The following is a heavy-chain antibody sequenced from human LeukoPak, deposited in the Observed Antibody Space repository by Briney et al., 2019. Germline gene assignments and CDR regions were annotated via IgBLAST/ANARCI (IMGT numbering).Heavy chain of an antibody. CDR1: GGSISSSSYY. J-gene: IGHJ4*02. Sequence: SETLSLTCTVSGGSISSSSYYWGWIRQPPGKGLEWIGGIYYSGSTYYNPSLKSRVTISVDTSKNQFSLKLSSVTAADPAVYYCATGGTVAGTSLPDYWGKGPLVPVSS. V-gene: IGHV4-39*01. D-gene: IGHD6-19*01. CDR2: IYYSGST. CDR3: ATGGTVAGTSLPDY.